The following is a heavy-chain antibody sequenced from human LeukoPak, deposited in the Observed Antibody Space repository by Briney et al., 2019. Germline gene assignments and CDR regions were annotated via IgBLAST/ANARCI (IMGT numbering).Heavy chain of an antibody. CDR2: IYPGDSET. Sequence: GESPKISCKASGYRFTSYWIGWVRQTPEKGLEWMGTIYPGDSETQYSPSFEGQVTISADKSISTAYLQWSSLTASDSGTYYCARRSMERLTWFDPWGQGTLVTVSS. D-gene: IGHD3-9*01. J-gene: IGHJ5*02. CDR1: GYRFTSYW. V-gene: IGHV5-51*01. CDR3: ARRSMERLTWFDP.